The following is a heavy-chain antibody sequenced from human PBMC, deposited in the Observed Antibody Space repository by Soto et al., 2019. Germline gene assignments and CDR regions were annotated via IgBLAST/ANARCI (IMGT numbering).Heavy chain of an antibody. CDR2: IIPIFGTA. Sequence: GASVKVSCKASGGTFSSYAISWVRQAPGQGLEWMGGIIPIFGTANYAQEFQGRVTITADKSTSTAYMELSSLRSEDTAVYYCARLQPMYYFDYWGQGTLVTVSS. J-gene: IGHJ4*02. CDR1: GGTFSSYA. V-gene: IGHV1-69*06. CDR3: ARLQPMYYFDY. D-gene: IGHD4-4*01.